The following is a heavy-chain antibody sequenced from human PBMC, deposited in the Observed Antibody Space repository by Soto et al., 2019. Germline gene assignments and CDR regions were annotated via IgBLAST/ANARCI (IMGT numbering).Heavy chain of an antibody. V-gene: IGHV3-30-3*01. Sequence: GGSLRLSCAASGFTFSSYAMHWVRQAPGKGLEWVAVISYDGSNKYYADSVKGRFTISRDNSKNTLYLQMNSLRAEDTAVYYCARGSNWGHYYYYYGMDVWGQGTTVTVSS. CDR3: ARGSNWGHYYYYYGMDV. D-gene: IGHD7-27*01. CDR1: GFTFSSYA. J-gene: IGHJ6*02. CDR2: ISYDGSNK.